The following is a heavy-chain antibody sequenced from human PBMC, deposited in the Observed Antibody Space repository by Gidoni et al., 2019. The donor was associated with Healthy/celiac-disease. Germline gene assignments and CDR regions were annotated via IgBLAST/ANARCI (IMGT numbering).Heavy chain of an antibody. CDR3: AKGGGVTMIVVGQFDY. CDR2: ISGSGGST. CDR1: GFTFSSYA. J-gene: IGHJ4*02. Sequence: EVQLLESGGGLVQPGGSLRLSCAASGFTFSSYAMSWVRQAPGKGLEWVSAISGSGGSTYYADSVKGRFTISRDNSKNTRYLQMNSLRAEDTAVYYCAKGGGVTMIVVGQFDYWGQGTLVTVSS. V-gene: IGHV3-23*01. D-gene: IGHD3-22*01.